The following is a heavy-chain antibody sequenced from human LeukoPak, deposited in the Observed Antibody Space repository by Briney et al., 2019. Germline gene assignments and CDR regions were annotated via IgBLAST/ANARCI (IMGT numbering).Heavy chain of an antibody. CDR2: IRYDGSNK. Sequence: GGSLRLSCAASGFTFSTYSMNWVRQAPGKGLEWVAFIRYDGSNKYYADSVKGRFTITRDNSKDTSYLQMSSLTAEDTAVYFCGLGAYWGQGTLVTVSS. V-gene: IGHV3-30*02. J-gene: IGHJ4*02. D-gene: IGHD3-16*01. CDR1: GFTFSTYS. CDR3: GLGAY.